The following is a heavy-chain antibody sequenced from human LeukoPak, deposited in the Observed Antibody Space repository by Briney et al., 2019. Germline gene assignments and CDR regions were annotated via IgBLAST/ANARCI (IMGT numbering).Heavy chain of an antibody. Sequence: ASVKVSCKASGYTFTSYYMHWVRQAPGQGLEWMGIINPSGGSTSYAQKFQGRVTMTRNTSISTAYMELSSLRSEDTAVYYCASYSVTTDDAFDIWGQGTMVTVSS. D-gene: IGHD4-17*01. CDR3: ASYSVTTDDAFDI. CDR2: INPSGGST. CDR1: GYTFTSYY. V-gene: IGHV1-46*01. J-gene: IGHJ3*02.